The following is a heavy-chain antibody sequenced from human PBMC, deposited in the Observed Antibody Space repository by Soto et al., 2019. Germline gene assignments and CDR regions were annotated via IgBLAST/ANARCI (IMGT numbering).Heavy chain of an antibody. CDR2: INHSGST. Sequence: SESLSLTCAVYGGSFCGYYWTWIRQPPGTGLEWIGEINHSGSTYYNPSLKSRVTISVDTSKNQFSLKLTSVTAADTAVYYCARDKITGLFDYWGQGTLVTVS. V-gene: IGHV4-34*01. CDR3: ARDKITGLFDY. CDR1: GGSFCGYY. J-gene: IGHJ4*02. D-gene: IGHD2-8*02.